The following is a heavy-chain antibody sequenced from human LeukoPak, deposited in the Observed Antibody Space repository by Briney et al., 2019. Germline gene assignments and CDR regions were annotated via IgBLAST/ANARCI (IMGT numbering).Heavy chain of an antibody. J-gene: IGHJ4*02. Sequence: ASVTVSCKAAGYIFTSYGISWVRQAPGQGLEWMGWISAHNGNTDYAQKLQGRVTMTTDTSTGTAYMELRSLRSDDTAVYYCAREDFYDTSGYYKPKLDYWGQGTLVSVSS. CDR1: GYIFTSYG. D-gene: IGHD3-22*01. CDR3: AREDFYDTSGYYKPKLDY. V-gene: IGHV1-18*01. CDR2: ISAHNGNT.